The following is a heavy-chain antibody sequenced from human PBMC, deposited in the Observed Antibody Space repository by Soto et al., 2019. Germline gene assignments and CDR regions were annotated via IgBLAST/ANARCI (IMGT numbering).Heavy chain of an antibody. Sequence: SETLSLTCTVSGGSISSYYWSWIRQPPGKGLEWIGYIYYSGSTNYNPSLKSRVTISVDTSKNQFSLKLSSVTAADTAVYYCARASRLVDFDYWGQGALVTVSS. D-gene: IGHD2-8*02. CDR2: IYYSGST. J-gene: IGHJ4*02. V-gene: IGHV4-59*01. CDR1: GGSISSYY. CDR3: ARASRLVDFDY.